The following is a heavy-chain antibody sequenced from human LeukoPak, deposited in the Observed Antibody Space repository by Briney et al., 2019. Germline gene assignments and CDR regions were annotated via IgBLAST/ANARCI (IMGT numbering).Heavy chain of an antibody. CDR3: ATSLYSGSLFRY. CDR2: IRYDGSNK. V-gene: IGHV3-30*02. J-gene: IGHJ4*02. D-gene: IGHD6-25*01. CDR1: GFTFSSFG. Sequence: AGGSLRLSCAASGFTFSSFGIHWVRQAPGKGLEWVAFIRYDGSNKYYADSVRGRFTISRDNSKNTLYLQMNSLSAEDTAVYYCATSLYSGSLFRYWGQGTLVTVSS.